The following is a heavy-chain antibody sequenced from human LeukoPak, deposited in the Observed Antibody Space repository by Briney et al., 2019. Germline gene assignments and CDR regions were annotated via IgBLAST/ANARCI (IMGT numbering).Heavy chain of an antibody. CDR2: INTYNANT. CDR1: GYTFTSYA. Sequence: ASVKVSFKASGYTFTSYAISWVRPAPGQGLEWKGWINTYNANTKYPQKLQGRVTLTTDTSTSTAYMELWSLRSEDTGVYYCAREGTAGYFDWLRPVVFDYWGQGTLVTVSS. CDR3: AREGTAGYFDWLRPVVFDY. V-gene: IGHV1-18*01. D-gene: IGHD3-9*01. J-gene: IGHJ4*02.